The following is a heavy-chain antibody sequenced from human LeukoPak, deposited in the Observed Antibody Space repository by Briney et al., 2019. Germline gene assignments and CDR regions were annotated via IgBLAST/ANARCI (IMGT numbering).Heavy chain of an antibody. V-gene: IGHV1-46*01. CDR1: GYTFTSYY. J-gene: IGHJ3*02. D-gene: IGHD1-26*01. CDR3: ARDGGGSQFSDAFDI. CDR2: INPSGGST. Sequence: ASVKVSCKASGYTFTSYYMHWVRQAPGQGLEWMGIINPSGGSTSYAQKFQGRVTMTRDTSTSTVYMELSSLRSEDTAVYYCARDGGGSQFSDAFDIWGQGTMVTVSS.